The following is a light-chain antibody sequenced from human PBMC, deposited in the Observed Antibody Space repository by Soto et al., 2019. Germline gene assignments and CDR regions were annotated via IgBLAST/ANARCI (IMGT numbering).Light chain of an antibody. CDR3: QQYNSCPRT. CDR1: QSVSSD. V-gene: IGKV3-15*01. Sequence: EIVMTQSPATLSASPGDRATISCRASQSVSSDLAWYQQKPGQAPKLLIYGASTWLTGIPSRFSGSGSGTDFTLTISSLQSEDFAIYYCQQYNSCPRTFGQGTKVEMK. J-gene: IGKJ4*01. CDR2: GAS.